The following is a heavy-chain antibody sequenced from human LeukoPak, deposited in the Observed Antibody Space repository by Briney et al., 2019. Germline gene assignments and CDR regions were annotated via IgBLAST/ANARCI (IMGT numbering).Heavy chain of an antibody. CDR3: ARVRYSSGWPNFDY. J-gene: IGHJ4*02. D-gene: IGHD6-19*01. Sequence: GGSLRLSCAASGFTFSTYWKHWARQAPGKALVWVSRINGDGSSTSYADSVKGRFTISRDNAKNTLYLQMNSLRDEDTAVYYCARVRYSSGWPNFDYWGRGTLVTVSS. CDR2: INGDGSST. V-gene: IGHV3-74*01. CDR1: GFTFSTYW.